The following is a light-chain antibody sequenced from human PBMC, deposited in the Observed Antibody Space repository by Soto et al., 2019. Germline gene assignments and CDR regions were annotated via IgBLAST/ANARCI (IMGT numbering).Light chain of an antibody. Sequence: VMTQHPLTLSVSSGERATLSCTASQSVRSDLVWYQQKPGQAPRRLIYGASTRATAIPARYSGSGSGTEFNLTISSLQSEDFAVYYCQQYNIWPRTFGHGAKVDIK. J-gene: IGKJ1*01. CDR1: QSVRSD. V-gene: IGKV3-15*01. CDR3: QQYNIWPRT. CDR2: GAS.